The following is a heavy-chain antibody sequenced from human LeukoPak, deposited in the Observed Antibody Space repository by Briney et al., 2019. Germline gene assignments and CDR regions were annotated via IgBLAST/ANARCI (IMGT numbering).Heavy chain of an antibody. CDR3: ARVLQYYDFWSPRRRYFDY. V-gene: IGHV4-61*02. CDR1: GGSISSGSYD. Sequence: SQTLSLTCTVAGGSISSGSYDWRWIRQPAGKGLELIGRIYTSGSTNYNPSLKSRVTISVDTSKNQFSLKLSSVTAADRAVYYCARVLQYYDFWSPRRRYFDYWGQGTLVTVSS. D-gene: IGHD3-3*01. CDR2: IYTSGST. J-gene: IGHJ4*02.